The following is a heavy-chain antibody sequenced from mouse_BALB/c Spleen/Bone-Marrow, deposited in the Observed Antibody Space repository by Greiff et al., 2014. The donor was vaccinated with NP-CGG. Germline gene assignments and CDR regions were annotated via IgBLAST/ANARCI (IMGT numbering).Heavy chain of an antibody. CDR1: GFTFSTYA. CDR2: ISSGGSYT. J-gene: IGHJ2*01. CDR3: ARITTVVATGDY. D-gene: IGHD1-1*01. V-gene: IGHV5-9-3*01. Sequence: EVQLQESGGGLVKPGGSLKLSCAASGFTFSTYAMSWVRQTPEKRLEWVATISSGGSYTYYPDGVKERFTISRDNAKNTLYLQMSSLRSEDTAMYYCARITTVVATGDYWGQGTTLTVSS.